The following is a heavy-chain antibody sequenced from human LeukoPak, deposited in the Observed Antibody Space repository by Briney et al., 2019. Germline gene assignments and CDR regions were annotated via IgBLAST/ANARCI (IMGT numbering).Heavy chain of an antibody. Sequence: ASVKVSCKAPGGTFSSYAISWVRQAPGQGLEWMGRIIPILGIANYAQKFQGRVTITADKSTSTAYMELSSLRSEDTAVYYCATLMVITIGNYYYMDVWGKGTTVTVSS. J-gene: IGHJ6*03. CDR3: ATLMVITIGNYYYMDV. V-gene: IGHV1-69*04. CDR1: GGTFSSYA. CDR2: IIPILGIA. D-gene: IGHD3-22*01.